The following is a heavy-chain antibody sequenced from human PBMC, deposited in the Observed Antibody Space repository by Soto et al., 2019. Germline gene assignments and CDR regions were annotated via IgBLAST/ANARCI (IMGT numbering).Heavy chain of an antibody. Sequence: EVQLLESGGGLEPPGGSLRLSCVTSGFTFTSYGMSWVRQAPGKGLEWVSAISGSSDTYYPDSVKGRFTISRDNSRSTLYLQMNSLRAEDTAVYYCAPYGGDSGGYEYFQRWGQGCLVTVSS. V-gene: IGHV3-23*01. CDR1: GFTFTSYG. D-gene: IGHD4-17*01. CDR3: APYGGDSGGYEYFQR. J-gene: IGHJ1*01. CDR2: ISGSSDT.